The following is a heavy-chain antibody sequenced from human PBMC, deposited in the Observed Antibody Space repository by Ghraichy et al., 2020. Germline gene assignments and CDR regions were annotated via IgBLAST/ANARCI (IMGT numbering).Heavy chain of an antibody. J-gene: IGHJ3*01. CDR3: ARGGYCTNGLCYNDAFDV. CDR2: IYHSGSI. CDR1: GGSISSVGYS. V-gene: IGHV4-30-2*01. D-gene: IGHD2-8*01. Sequence: SETLSLTCAVSGGSISSVGYSWNWIRQPPGKGLEWIGYIYHSGSIYYNLSLKSRVTISVDKSKNQFSLRLNSVTAADTAVYFCARGGYCTNGLCYNDAFDVWGPGTMVTVSS.